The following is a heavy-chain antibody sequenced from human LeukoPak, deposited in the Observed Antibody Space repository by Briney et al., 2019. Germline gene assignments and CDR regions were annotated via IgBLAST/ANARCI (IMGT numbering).Heavy chain of an antibody. V-gene: IGHV3-33*01. J-gene: IGHJ4*02. CDR2: TWYDGSNK. Sequence: PGGSQRLSCAASGFTFSTYGMHWVRQARGKGLEWVALTWYDGSNKNYADSVKGRFTISRDNSKNTLYLQMNSLRGEDTAVYYCARGGLTIAEATTSWYLDYWGQGTLVTVSS. CDR1: GFTFSTYG. CDR3: ARGGLTIAEATTSWYLDY. D-gene: IGHD1-26*01.